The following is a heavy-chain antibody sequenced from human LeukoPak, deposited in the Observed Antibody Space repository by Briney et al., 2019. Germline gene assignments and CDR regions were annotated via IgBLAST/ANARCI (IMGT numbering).Heavy chain of an antibody. CDR1: GFTFSDYY. CDR3: ARIWHSSSHYYYYYGMDV. J-gene: IGHJ6*02. CDR2: ISSSGSTI. V-gene: IGHV3-11*01. D-gene: IGHD6-13*01. Sequence: GGSLRLSCAASGFTFSDYYMSWIRQAPGKGLEWVSYISSSGSTIYYADSVKGRFTISRDNAKNSLYLQMNSLRAEDTAVYYCARIWHSSSHYYYYYGMDVWGQGTTVTVSS.